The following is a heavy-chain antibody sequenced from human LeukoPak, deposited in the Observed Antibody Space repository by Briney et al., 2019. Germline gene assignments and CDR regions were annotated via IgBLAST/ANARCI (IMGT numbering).Heavy chain of an antibody. CDR3: ASRNGFDP. J-gene: IGHJ5*02. V-gene: IGHV1-2*02. CDR1: VYTFTGYY. Sequence: ASVKVSFKGTVYTFTGYYLHWVRQPPCQGLEWMGWINPNSGGTNYAQKFQGRLTITLDTPISKPYMALSRLRSDDRPVYYCASRNGFDPGAQGPRVTVSS. CDR2: INPNSGGT.